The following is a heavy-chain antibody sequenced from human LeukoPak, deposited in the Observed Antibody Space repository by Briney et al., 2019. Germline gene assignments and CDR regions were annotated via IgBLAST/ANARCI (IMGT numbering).Heavy chain of an antibody. CDR3: ARDGLGYCSGGSCYSGGIDS. V-gene: IGHV3-48*02. J-gene: IGHJ4*02. CDR2: ISSSSSTI. Sequence: PGGSLRLSCAASRFTFSSYNMNWVRQAPGKGLEWVSYISSSSSTIYYADSVKGRFTISRDNAKNSLYLQMNSLRDEDTAVYYCARDGLGYCSGGSCYSGGIDSWGQGTLVTASS. D-gene: IGHD2-15*01. CDR1: RFTFSSYN.